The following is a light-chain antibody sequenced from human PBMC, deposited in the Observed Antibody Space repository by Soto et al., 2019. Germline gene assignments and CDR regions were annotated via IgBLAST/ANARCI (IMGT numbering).Light chain of an antibody. V-gene: IGKV3-15*01. J-gene: IGKJ5*01. CDR2: GAS. CDR3: QQYNNWPPIT. CDR1: QSVGTR. Sequence: VVLTQSPASLSVSPGESVTLSCRASQSVGTRLAWYQQKPGQAPRLLIYGASTRATGIPARFSGSGSATEFTLTISSLQSEDFAVYYCQQYNNWPPITLGQGTRLEIK.